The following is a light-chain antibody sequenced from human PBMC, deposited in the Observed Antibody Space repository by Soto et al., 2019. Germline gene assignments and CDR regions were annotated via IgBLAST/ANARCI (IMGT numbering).Light chain of an antibody. V-gene: IGLV2-14*01. CDR2: EVS. CDR3: SSYTGSSTNTVV. Sequence: TSSDVGGYNYVSWHQQHPGKAPKLMIFEVSNRPSGVPDRFSGSKSGNTASLTISGLQAEDEADYYCSSYTGSSTNTVVFGGGTQLTVL. CDR1: SSDVGGYNY. J-gene: IGLJ2*01.